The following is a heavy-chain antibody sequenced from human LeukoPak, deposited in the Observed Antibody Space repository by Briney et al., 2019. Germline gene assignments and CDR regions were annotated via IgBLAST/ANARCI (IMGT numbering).Heavy chain of an antibody. D-gene: IGHD5-12*01. Sequence: SSETLSLTCAVSGDSISGYYWSWVRQPPGQGLEWIASIYDNSGSTSHNPSLKSRVSISVDTSKRLFSLILSFVTAADTAFYYCARSSSAYDSGDIWGQGTLVTVSS. CDR2: IYDNSGST. CDR1: GDSISGYY. V-gene: IGHV4-59*01. CDR3: ARSSSAYDSGDI. J-gene: IGHJ4*02.